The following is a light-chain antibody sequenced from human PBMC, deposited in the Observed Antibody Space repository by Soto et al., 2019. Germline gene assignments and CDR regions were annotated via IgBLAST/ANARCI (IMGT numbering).Light chain of an antibody. CDR1: SSDVGGYNY. J-gene: IGLJ2*01. V-gene: IGLV2-14*01. CDR2: DVT. Sequence: QSALTQPASVSGSPGQSITISCTGTSSDVGGYNYVSWYQQHPGKAPKLMIYDVTNRPSGISNRFSGSKSGNTASLTISGLQAEDEAYYYCSSYTTNNTLLVFGGGTKLTVL. CDR3: SSYTTNNTLLV.